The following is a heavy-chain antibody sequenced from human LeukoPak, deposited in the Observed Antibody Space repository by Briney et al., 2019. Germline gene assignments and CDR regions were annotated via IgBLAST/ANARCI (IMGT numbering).Heavy chain of an antibody. D-gene: IGHD1-7*01. J-gene: IGHJ5*02. Sequence: SETLSLTCAVSGDTISSGHYWGWIRQPPGKGLEWIGSIFHIGSTYYNPSLKSRLTISVDTSKNQFSQKLSSVTAADTAVYYCARDIQNWNYDWFDPWGQGTLVIVSS. CDR1: GDTISSGHY. V-gene: IGHV4-38-2*02. CDR2: IFHIGST. CDR3: ARDIQNWNYDWFDP.